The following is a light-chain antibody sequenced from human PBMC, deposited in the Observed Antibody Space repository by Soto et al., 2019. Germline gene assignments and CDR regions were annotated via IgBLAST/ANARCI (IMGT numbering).Light chain of an antibody. CDR2: EVT. J-gene: IGLJ2*01. Sequence: QSVLTQPASVSGSPGQSITISCTGTSSDVGSYNLVSWYQLHPGKAPKVMIYEVTKRPSGVSNRFSGSKSGDTASLTISGLQGEDEADYYCCSYAGNATLIFGGGTKLTVL. CDR1: SSDVGSYNL. V-gene: IGLV2-23*02. CDR3: CSYAGNATLI.